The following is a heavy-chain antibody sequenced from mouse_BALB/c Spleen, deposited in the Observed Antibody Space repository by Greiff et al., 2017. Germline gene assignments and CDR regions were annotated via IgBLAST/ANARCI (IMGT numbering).Heavy chain of an antibody. CDR3: VRARDDDGYYFDV. CDR1: GFSLTSYD. CDR2: IWTGGGT. D-gene: IGHD2-3*01. V-gene: IGHV2-9-2*01. J-gene: IGHJ1*01. Sequence: QVQLKESGPGLVAPSQSLSITCTVSGFSLTSYDISWIRQPPGKGLEWLGVIWTGGGTNYNSAFMSRLSISKDNSKSQVFLKMNSLQTDDTAIYYCVRARDDDGYYFDVWGAGTTVTVSS.